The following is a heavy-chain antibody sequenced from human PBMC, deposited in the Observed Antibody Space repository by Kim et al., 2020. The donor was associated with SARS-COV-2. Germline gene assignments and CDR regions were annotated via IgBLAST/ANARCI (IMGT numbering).Heavy chain of an antibody. CDR1: GGSISSGGYY. CDR3: ARAGITMIVVVKYFDY. V-gene: IGHV4-31*03. CDR2: IYYSGST. Sequence: SETLSLTCTVSGGSISSGGYYWIWLRQHQGKGLDWIGYIYYSGSTYYNPSLKSRVTISVYTSKNPFSLKLISVTAADTAVYYCARAGITMIVVVKYFDYWGQGTLVTVSS. J-gene: IGHJ4*02. D-gene: IGHD3-22*01.